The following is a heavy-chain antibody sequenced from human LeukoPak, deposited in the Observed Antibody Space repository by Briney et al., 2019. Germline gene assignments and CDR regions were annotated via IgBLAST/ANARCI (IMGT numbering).Heavy chain of an antibody. D-gene: IGHD3-9*01. CDR3: ASVPYFAWLYHDS. J-gene: IGHJ4*02. Sequence: DTLALTWAFAYTSISSYYWSWSRQPPGKVLWLVGYIYYTGSTNYNPALKSRVTISLDTSKSQFSLQLTSLTAADTAVYYCASVPYFAWLYHDSWGQGTLVTVSS. CDR1: YTSISSYY. V-gene: IGHV4-59*07. CDR2: IYYTGST.